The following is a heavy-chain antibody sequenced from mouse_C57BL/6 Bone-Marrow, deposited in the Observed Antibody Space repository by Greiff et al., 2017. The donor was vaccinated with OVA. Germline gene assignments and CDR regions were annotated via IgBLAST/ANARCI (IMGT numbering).Heavy chain of an antibody. Sequence: QVQLQQSGAELVRPGASVTLSCKASGYTFTDYEMHWVKQTPVNGLEWIGAIDPETGGTAYNQKFKGKAILTADKSSSTAYMELRSLTSEDSAFYYCTRRTYYSWFAYWGQGTLVTVSA. D-gene: IGHD1-1*02. J-gene: IGHJ3*01. CDR3: TRRTYYSWFAY. V-gene: IGHV1-15*01. CDR1: GYTFTDYE. CDR2: IDPETGGT.